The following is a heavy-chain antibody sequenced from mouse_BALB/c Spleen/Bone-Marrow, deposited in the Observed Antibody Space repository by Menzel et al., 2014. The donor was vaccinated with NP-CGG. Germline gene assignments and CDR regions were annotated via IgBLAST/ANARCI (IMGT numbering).Heavy chain of an antibody. CDR3: ARRYDASYALDY. J-gene: IGHJ4*01. CDR1: GFSLTNYG. D-gene: IGHD2-14*01. V-gene: IGHV2-2*02. CDR2: IWTGGST. Sequence: QVQLKESGPGPVQPSQSLSITCTVSGFSLTNYGVHWVRQSPGKGLEWLGVIWTGGSTDYNAAFISRLSISKDNSKSQVFFKMNSLQANDTAIYYCARRYDASYALDYWGQGTSVTVSS.